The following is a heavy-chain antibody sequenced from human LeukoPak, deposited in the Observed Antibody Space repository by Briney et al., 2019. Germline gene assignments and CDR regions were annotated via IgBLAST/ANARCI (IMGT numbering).Heavy chain of an antibody. V-gene: IGHV3-7*01. J-gene: IGHJ4*02. CDR2: IKQDGSEK. CDR3: AREGFTMVSTAPDY. D-gene: IGHD3-10*01. CDR1: GFTFSSYW. Sequence: PGGSLRLSCAASGFTFSSYWMSWVRQAPGKGLEWVANIKQDGSEKYYVDSVKGRFTISRDNAKNSLYLQMNSLRAEDTAVYYCAREGFTMVSTAPDYWGQGTLVTVSS.